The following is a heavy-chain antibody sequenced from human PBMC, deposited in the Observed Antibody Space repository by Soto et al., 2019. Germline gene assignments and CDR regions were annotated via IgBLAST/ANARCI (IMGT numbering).Heavy chain of an antibody. V-gene: IGHV1-69*06. CDR1: GGTFSSYA. CDR3: ARGPYNWKYGLFDP. Sequence: QVQLVQSGAEVKKPGSSVKVSRKASGGTFSSYAISWLRQAPGQGLEWMGGIIPIFGTANYAQKFQGRVTITADKSTSTAYMELSSLRSEDTAVYYCARGPYNWKYGLFDPWGQGTLVTVSS. J-gene: IGHJ5*02. CDR2: IIPIFGTA. D-gene: IGHD1-7*01.